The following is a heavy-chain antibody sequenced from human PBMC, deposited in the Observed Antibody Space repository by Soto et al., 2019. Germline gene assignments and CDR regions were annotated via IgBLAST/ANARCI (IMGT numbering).Heavy chain of an antibody. V-gene: IGHV3-21*01. J-gene: IGHJ4*02. CDR1: GFTFSSYS. CDR3: AREPADYLDH. CDR2: ISSSSSYI. Sequence: LRLSCAASGFTFSSYSMNWVRQAPGKGLEWVSSISSSSSYIYYADSVKGRFTISRENAKNSLYLQMNSLRAEDTAVYYCAREPADYLDHWGQGTLVTVSS.